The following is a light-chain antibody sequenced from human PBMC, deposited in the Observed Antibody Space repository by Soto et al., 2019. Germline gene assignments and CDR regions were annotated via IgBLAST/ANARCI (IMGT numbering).Light chain of an antibody. CDR2: GAS. V-gene: IGKV3-20*01. CDR3: QQYGSSPPMYT. CDR1: QSVSSGY. Sequence: EIVLTQSPGTLSLSPGERATLSCRASQSVSSGYLAWYQQKPGQAPRLLMSGASSRATGIPDRFSGSGSGTDFTLTISRLEPEDLAVYYCQQYGSSPPMYTFGQGTKLEIK. J-gene: IGKJ2*01.